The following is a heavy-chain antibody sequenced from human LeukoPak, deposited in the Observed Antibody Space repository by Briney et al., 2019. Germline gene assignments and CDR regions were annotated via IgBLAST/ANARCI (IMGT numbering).Heavy chain of an antibody. CDR1: GFTFSSYA. J-gene: IGHJ4*02. V-gene: IGHV3-23*01. D-gene: IGHD6-13*01. Sequence: GGSLRLSCAASGFTFSSYAMSWVRQAPGKGLEWVSGISGGGGSTYYADSVKGRFTISRDNSKNTLYLQMNSLRAEDTAVYYCAKRSSSWHFGYWGQGTLVTVSS. CDR2: ISGGGGST. CDR3: AKRSSSWHFGY.